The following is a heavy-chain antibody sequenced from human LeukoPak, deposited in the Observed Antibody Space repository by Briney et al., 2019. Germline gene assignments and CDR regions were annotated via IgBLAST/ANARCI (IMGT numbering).Heavy chain of an antibody. Sequence: SETLSLTCTVSGGSISSGGYYWSWIRQHPGKGLEWIGYIYYSGSTYYNPSLKSRVTISVDTSKNQFSLKLSSVTAADTAVYYCAREGPTTRSLFYWGQGTLVTVSS. D-gene: IGHD2-21*01. CDR1: GGSISSGGYY. J-gene: IGHJ4*02. V-gene: IGHV4-31*03. CDR2: IYYSGST. CDR3: AREGPTTRSLFY.